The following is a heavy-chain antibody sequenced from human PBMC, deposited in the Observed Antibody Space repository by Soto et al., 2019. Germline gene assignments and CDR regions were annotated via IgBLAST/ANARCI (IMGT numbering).Heavy chain of an antibody. V-gene: IGHV4-34*01. CDR1: GGSFSGYY. J-gene: IGHJ3*02. CDR3: ARGDPAYSDAFDI. Sequence: SETLSLTCAVYGGSFSGYYWSWIRQPPGKGLEWIGEINHSGSTNYNPSLKSRVTISVDTSKNQFSLKLSSVTAADTVVYYCARGDPAYSDAFDIWGQGTMVPVSS. D-gene: IGHD1-26*01. CDR2: INHSGST.